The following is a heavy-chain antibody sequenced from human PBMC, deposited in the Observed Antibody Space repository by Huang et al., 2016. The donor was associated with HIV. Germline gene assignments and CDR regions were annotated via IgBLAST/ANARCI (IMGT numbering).Heavy chain of an antibody. CDR2: IYPDDSDT. Sequence: EVQLVQSGAAVKKPGESLKISCEGSGYSFTSYWIGWVRQMPGKGLEWMGIIYPDDSDTRYSPSFEGQVTISADKSISTAFLQWSSLKASDTAMYYCVTTVLRGHFYDSGHWGQGTLVTVSS. V-gene: IGHV5-51*03. CDR3: VTTVLRGHFYDSGH. J-gene: IGHJ4*02. D-gene: IGHD3-16*01. CDR1: GYSFTSYW.